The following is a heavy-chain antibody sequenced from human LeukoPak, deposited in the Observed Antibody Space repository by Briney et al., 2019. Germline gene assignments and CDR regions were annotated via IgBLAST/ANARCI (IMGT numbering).Heavy chain of an antibody. CDR2: ISGSGNTI. Sequence: GGSLRLSCAASGFTFSDNYMNWLRQAPGKGLEWLSYISGSGNTIHYADSVKGRFTISRDNAKKSLYLEMNNLRAEDTAVYYCATDGAGFDTWGQGVLVTVSS. CDR1: GFTFSDNY. J-gene: IGHJ5*02. V-gene: IGHV3-11*01. CDR3: ATDGAGFDT.